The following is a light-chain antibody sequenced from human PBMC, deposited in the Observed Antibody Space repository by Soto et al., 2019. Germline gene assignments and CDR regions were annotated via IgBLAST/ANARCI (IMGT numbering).Light chain of an antibody. CDR1: QDISNY. CDR3: QQYDNRLT. J-gene: IGKJ3*01. Sequence: DIQMTQSPSSLSASVGDRVTITCQASQDISNYLNWYQQKPGKAPKLLIYDASNLETGVPSRFSGSGSGTDFTFTISSLQPEDIATFYCQQYDNRLTFGPGTKVDI. V-gene: IGKV1-33*01. CDR2: DAS.